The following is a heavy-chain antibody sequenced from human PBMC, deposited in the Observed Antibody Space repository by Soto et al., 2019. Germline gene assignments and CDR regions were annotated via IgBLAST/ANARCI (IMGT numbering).Heavy chain of an antibody. CDR2: ISYDGSNK. V-gene: IGHV3-30*03. CDR3: ASWTVYYFDY. Sequence: GGSLRLSCAAAAFTFSSYGMHWIRQDTDKGPEWVAVISYDGSNKYYADSVKGRFTITRDNSKNTLYLQMNSLRAEDTAVYYCASWTVYYFDYWGQGTLVTVSS. D-gene: IGHD5-12*01. CDR1: AFTFSSYG. J-gene: IGHJ4*02.